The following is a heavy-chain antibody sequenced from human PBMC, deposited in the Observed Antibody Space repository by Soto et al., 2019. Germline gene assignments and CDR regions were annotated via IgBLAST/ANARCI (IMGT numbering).Heavy chain of an antibody. CDR2: IYYSGST. CDR1: GGSISSYY. CDR3: ARHHDS. Sequence: QVQLQESGPGLVKPSETLSLTCTVSGGSISSYYWSWIRQPPGKGLEWIGYIYYSGSTNYNPSLQSQVTISVDTSKNQFSLKLSSVTAEDTAVYYCARHHDSWGQGTLVTVSS. V-gene: IGHV4-59*08. J-gene: IGHJ4*02.